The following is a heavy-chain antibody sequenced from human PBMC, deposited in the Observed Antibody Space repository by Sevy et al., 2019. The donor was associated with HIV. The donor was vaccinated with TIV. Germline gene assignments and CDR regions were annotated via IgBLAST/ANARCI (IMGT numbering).Heavy chain of an antibody. CDR3: ARYHVKDGDLGDYYYFAMDV. CDR2: ISGTPDNI. D-gene: IGHD4-17*01. CDR1: GFTLSDYY. Sequence: GGSLRLSCAASGFTLSDYYISWIRQAPGKGLEWVSYISGTPDNIYYADSVKARFTIARDNAKNSLYLQMNSLRAEDTAVYYCARYHVKDGDLGDYYYFAMDVWGQGTTVTVSS. V-gene: IGHV3-11*01. J-gene: IGHJ6*02.